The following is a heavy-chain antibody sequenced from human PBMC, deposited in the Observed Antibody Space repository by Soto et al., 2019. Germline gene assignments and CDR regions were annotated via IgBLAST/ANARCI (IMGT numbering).Heavy chain of an antibody. D-gene: IGHD2-8*01. CDR3: AGDRMRGRFDP. Sequence: EVQLVESGGGLVQPGGSLRLSCAASGFTFSRSWMHWVRQAPRKGLVWVSRIDSDGSSTTYADSVKGRFTISRDNAKNTLYLQMNSLRAEDTAVYFCAGDRMRGRFDPWGQGTLVTVSS. CDR2: IDSDGSST. V-gene: IGHV3-74*01. CDR1: GFTFSRSW. J-gene: IGHJ5*02.